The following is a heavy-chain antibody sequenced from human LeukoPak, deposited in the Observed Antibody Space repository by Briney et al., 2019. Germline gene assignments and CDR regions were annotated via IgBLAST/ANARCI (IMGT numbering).Heavy chain of an antibody. J-gene: IGHJ4*02. CDR2: INHSGST. CDR3: ARGFGSD. D-gene: IGHD2-15*01. CDR1: GGSFSGYY. V-gene: IGHV4-34*01. Sequence: SETLSLTCAVYGGSFSGYYWSWIRQPPGKGLEWIGEINHSGSTNYNPSLKRRVTISVDTSKNQFSLKLSSVTAADTAVYYCARGFGSDWGQGTLVTVSS.